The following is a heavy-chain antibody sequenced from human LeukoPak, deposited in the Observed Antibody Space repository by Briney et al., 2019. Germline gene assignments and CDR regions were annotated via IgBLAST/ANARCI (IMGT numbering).Heavy chain of an antibody. V-gene: IGHV4-61*02. J-gene: IGHJ4*02. D-gene: IGHD3-9*01. CDR2: IYTSGST. CDR3: ARDGWNYDILTGYKYYFDC. CDR1: GGSISSGSYY. Sequence: SETLSLTCTVSGGSISSGSYYWSWIRQPAGKGLEWIGRIYTSGSTNYNPSLKSRVTISVDTSKNQFSLKLSSVTAADTAVYYCARDGWNYDILTGYKYYFDCWGQGTLVTVSS.